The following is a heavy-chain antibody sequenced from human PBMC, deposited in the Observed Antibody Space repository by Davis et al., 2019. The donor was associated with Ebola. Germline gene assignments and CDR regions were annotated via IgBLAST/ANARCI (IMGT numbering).Heavy chain of an antibody. CDR1: GFVFSNYV. Sequence: GESLKISCAASGFVFSNYVMSWLSTLGLSADTYYADSVKGRFTISRDNSKNTLHLQMNSLRVEDTAIYYCAKDTSNVWFDVWGQGTMVTVSS. V-gene: IGHV3-23*01. CDR2: LGLSADT. D-gene: IGHD6-19*01. J-gene: IGHJ3*01. CDR3: AKDTSNVWFDV.